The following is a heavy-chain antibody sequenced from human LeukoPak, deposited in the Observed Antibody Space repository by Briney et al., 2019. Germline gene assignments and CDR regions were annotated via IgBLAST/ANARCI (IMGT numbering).Heavy chain of an antibody. CDR1: GFTFSSYA. CDR2: ISNSDGST. Sequence: GGSLRLSCAASGFTFSSYAMSWVRQAPGKGLEWVSTISNSDGSTYYADSVKGRFSISGDNSKNTLYLQMNSLRAEDTAVYYCAKDDLMVQYYMDVWGKGTTVTISS. J-gene: IGHJ6*03. D-gene: IGHD2-8*01. CDR3: AKDDLMVQYYMDV. V-gene: IGHV3-23*01.